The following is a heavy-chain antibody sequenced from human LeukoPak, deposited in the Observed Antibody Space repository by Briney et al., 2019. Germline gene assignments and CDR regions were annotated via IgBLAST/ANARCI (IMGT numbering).Heavy chain of an antibody. CDR3: AKDQGSGYDWTPLDY. V-gene: IGHV3-23*01. J-gene: IGHJ4*02. D-gene: IGHD5-12*01. CDR1: GFTFSSYA. Sequence: GGSLRLSCAASGFTFSSYAMSWVRQAPGKGLEWVSAISGSGGSTYYADSVKGRFTISRDNSKNTLYLQMNSLRAEDTAVYYCAKDQGSGYDWTPLDYWGQGTLVTVSS. CDR2: ISGSGGST.